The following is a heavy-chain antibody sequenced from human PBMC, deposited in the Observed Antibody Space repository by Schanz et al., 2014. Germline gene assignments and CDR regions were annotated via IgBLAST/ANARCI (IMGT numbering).Heavy chain of an antibody. Sequence: QGQLVQSGPEVKEPGASVKVSCEASRYTFNTYGLNWVRQAPGQGLEWMGRVIPSLGLANYAQKFQGRVTITADKSTFTAYMDVSSLRSEDTAVYYCASSGAGYSSSWDFDYWGQGTLVTVSS. D-gene: IGHD6-13*01. CDR2: VIPSLGLA. CDR3: ASSGAGYSSSWDFDY. J-gene: IGHJ4*02. CDR1: RYTFNTYG. V-gene: IGHV1-69*04.